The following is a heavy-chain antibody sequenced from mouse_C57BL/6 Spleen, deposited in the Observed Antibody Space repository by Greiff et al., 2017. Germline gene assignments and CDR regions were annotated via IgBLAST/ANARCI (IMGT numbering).Heavy chain of an antibody. CDR1: GFSLTSYG. CDR2: IWGDGST. Sequence: VQLQQSGPGLVAPSPCLSISCPVSGFSLTSYGVSWVRQPPGKGLEWLGVIWGDGSTNYHSALISSRGIRKVNSKSQVFFKLNRLQTDDTATYSCAKPMGNSWFAYWGQGTLVTVSA. CDR3: AKPMGNSWFAY. V-gene: IGHV2-3*01. J-gene: IGHJ3*01. D-gene: IGHD2-1*01.